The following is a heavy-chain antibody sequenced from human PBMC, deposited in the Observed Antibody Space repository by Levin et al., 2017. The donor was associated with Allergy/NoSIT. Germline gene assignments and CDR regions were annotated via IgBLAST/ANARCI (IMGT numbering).Heavy chain of an antibody. CDR1: GYNFTNYG. CDR2: ISAYNGNI. CDR3: ARVGIDFWGVYQKSWGYMDV. D-gene: IGHD3-3*01. J-gene: IGHJ6*03. V-gene: IGHV1-18*01. Sequence: ASVKVSCKASGYNFTNYGISWVRQAPGQGLEWMGWISAYNGNINYAQKFQGRVTMTIQTSTNTAYMELRSLRSDDTAVYYCARVGIDFWGVYQKSWGYMDVWGQGTTVTVSS.